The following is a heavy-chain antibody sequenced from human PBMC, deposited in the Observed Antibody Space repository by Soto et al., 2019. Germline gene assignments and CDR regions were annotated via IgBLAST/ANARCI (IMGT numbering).Heavy chain of an antibody. CDR1: GFTFSTYN. Sequence: PGGSVRLSCAASGFTFSTYNMNWVRQAPGKGVEWVSYISSSSSTIFYTDSVKGRFTVSRDNAKNSLYLQMNSLRAEDTAVYYCARPTHYYDSSGPPGYRGQGTLVTVSS. CDR2: ISSSSSTI. CDR3: ARPTHYYDSSGPPGY. V-gene: IGHV3-48*01. D-gene: IGHD3-22*01. J-gene: IGHJ4*02.